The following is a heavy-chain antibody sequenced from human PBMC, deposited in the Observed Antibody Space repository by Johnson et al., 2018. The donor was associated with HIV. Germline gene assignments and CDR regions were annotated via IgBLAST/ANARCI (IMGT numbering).Heavy chain of an antibody. CDR3: ARSKDCSGGSCPDAFDI. CDR1: GFTFSDYY. D-gene: IGHD2-15*01. V-gene: IGHV3-11*04. Sequence: QVQLVESGGGLVKPGGSLRLSCVASGFTFSDYYMTWVRQAPGKGLEWVSYISSSGSTIYSEDSVKGRFTISRDNAKNSLYLQMNSLRAEDTAVYYCARSKDCSGGSCPDAFDIWGQGTMLIVSS. CDR2: ISSSGSTI. J-gene: IGHJ3*02.